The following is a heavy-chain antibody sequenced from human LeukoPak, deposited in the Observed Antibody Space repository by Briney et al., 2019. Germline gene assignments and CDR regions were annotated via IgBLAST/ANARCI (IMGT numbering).Heavy chain of an antibody. CDR2: FSASGTT. D-gene: IGHD3-10*01. V-gene: IGHV4-4*07. Sequence: SETLSLTCTVSGGYIHTYFWSWLRQPAGKGLEWLGRFSASGTTNYNPSLESRVTISVDTSKNQCSLKLTSVTAADTAVYYCARGGAVRVFSWGQGTLVTVSS. CDR1: GGYIHTYF. J-gene: IGHJ5*02. CDR3: ARGGAVRVFS.